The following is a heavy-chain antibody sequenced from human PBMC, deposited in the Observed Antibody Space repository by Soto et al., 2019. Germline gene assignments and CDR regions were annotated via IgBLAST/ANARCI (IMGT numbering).Heavy chain of an antibody. D-gene: IGHD2-21*01. J-gene: IGHJ4*02. CDR3: GRGGGLRLDCGTDNIFAMDY. CDR2: FIPMYGTQ. CDR1: GDNFTTYG. Sequence: QVQLVQSGAEMKKPGSSVKVSCKSSGDNFTTYGISWVRQAPGQGLEWLGGFIPMYGTQSYTQKCQDRVTFTADGSTTSAYISLSRLRVEDTAIYYWGRGGGLRLDCGTDNIFAMDYWCQGTLVSFSS. V-gene: IGHV1-69*01.